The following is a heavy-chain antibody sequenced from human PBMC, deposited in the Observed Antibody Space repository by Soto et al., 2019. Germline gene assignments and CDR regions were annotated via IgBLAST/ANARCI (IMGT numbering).Heavy chain of an antibody. D-gene: IGHD2-2*01. CDR2: IKQDGSEK. Sequence: PGGSLRLPCAASGFTFSSYWMSWVRQGPGKGPEWVANIKQDGSEKYYVDSVKGRFTISRDNAKNSLYLQMTSLRAEDTAVYHCAKSLSAIPGDSWGQGTLDTVSS. CDR3: AKSLSAIPGDS. V-gene: IGHV3-7*05. CDR1: GFTFSSYW. J-gene: IGHJ4*02.